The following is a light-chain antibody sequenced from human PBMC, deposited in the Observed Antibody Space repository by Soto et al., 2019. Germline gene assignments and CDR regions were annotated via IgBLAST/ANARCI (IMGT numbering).Light chain of an antibody. CDR3: QSYDSSLTNAV. Sequence: QSALTQPRSVSGSPGQSVTISCTGTSSDVGGYKYVSWYQQHPGKAPKLIIYDVTKRPSGVPDRFSGSKSGNTASLTISGLQAEDEADYYCQSYDSSLTNAVFGGGTKVTVL. V-gene: IGLV2-11*01. CDR1: SSDVGGYKY. J-gene: IGLJ2*01. CDR2: DVT.